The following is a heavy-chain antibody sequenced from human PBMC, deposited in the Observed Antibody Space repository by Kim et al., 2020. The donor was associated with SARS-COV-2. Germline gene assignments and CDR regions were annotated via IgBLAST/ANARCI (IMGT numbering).Heavy chain of an antibody. D-gene: IGHD5-18*01. Sequence: KGRLSISRDNSKNTVYLQMNSLRPEDTAVYYCASSPIRGYGYYYTIYYMDVWGKGTTVTVSS. J-gene: IGHJ6*03. V-gene: IGHV3-64*04. CDR3: ASSPIRGYGYYYTIYYMDV.